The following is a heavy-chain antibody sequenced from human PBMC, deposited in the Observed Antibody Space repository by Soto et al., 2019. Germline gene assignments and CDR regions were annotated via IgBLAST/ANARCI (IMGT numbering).Heavy chain of an antibody. CDR1: GGSFSGYY. Sequence: SETLSLTCAVYGGSFSGYYWSWIRQPPGKGLEWIGEINHSVSTNYNPSLKSRVTISVDTSKNQFSLKLSSVTAADTAVYYCARVTVDPKPPAEYFQHWGQGTLVTVSS. CDR2: INHSVST. CDR3: ARVTVDPKPPAEYFQH. J-gene: IGHJ1*01. D-gene: IGHD5-12*01. V-gene: IGHV4-34*01.